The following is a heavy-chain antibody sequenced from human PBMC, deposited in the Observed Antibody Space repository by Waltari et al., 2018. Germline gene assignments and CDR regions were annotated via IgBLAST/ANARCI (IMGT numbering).Heavy chain of an antibody. CDR1: GVTFSSYT. Sequence: QVQLVQSGAEVKKPGSSVKVSCKASGVTFSSYTIIWVRQAPGPGLGWMGRIIPILGIANYAQKFQGRVTITADKSTSTAYMELSSMRSEETAVYYCARDIASGYDLVYYYYYGMDVWGQGTTVTVSS. J-gene: IGHJ6*02. V-gene: IGHV1-69*08. CDR3: ARDIASGYDLVYYYYYGMDV. CDR2: IIPILGIA. D-gene: IGHD5-12*01.